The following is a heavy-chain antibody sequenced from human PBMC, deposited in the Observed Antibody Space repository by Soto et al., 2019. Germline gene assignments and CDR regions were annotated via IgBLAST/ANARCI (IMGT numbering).Heavy chain of an antibody. Sequence: XGSLRLSCQSSGFNFDNYGMHWVRHAPGKGLEWVAVITYDGSNKYYADSVKGRFTISRDNSKNTLSLHLNTLKPEDTAVYHCAKDRVGGTFYTPLGFWGQGTLFTVSS. V-gene: IGHV3-30*18. D-gene: IGHD1-7*01. CDR2: ITYDGSNK. CDR1: GFNFDNYG. CDR3: AKDRVGGTFYTPLGF. J-gene: IGHJ4*02.